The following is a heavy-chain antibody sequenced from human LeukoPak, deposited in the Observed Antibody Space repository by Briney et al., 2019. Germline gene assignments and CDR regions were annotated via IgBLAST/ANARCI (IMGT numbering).Heavy chain of an antibody. J-gene: IGHJ4*02. CDR1: GFTFSSYS. CDR2: ISSSSSTI. D-gene: IGHD3-22*01. Sequence: GGSLRLSCAASGFTFSSYSMNWVRQAPGKGLEWVSYISSSSSTIYYADSVKGRFTISRDNAKNSLYLQMNSLRDEDTAVYYCARVHRGYYDSSGYYVHEGSFDYWGQGTLVTVSS. V-gene: IGHV3-48*02. CDR3: ARVHRGYYDSSGYYVHEGSFDY.